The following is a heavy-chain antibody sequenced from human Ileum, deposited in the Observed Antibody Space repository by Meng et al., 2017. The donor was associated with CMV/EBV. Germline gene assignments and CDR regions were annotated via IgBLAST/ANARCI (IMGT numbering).Heavy chain of an antibody. Sequence: SCVASGLPFRNNGMDGVRQAQGKGLEWVAVIWGDGSQKHYADSVRGRFTISRDNSKGTLYLQMDSLRAEDTAMYYCAKDAGGSPFDLWGRGTLVTVSS. CDR3: AKDAGGSPFDL. J-gene: IGHJ2*01. D-gene: IGHD1-26*01. CDR2: IWGDGSQK. CDR1: GLPFRNNG. V-gene: IGHV3-33*06.